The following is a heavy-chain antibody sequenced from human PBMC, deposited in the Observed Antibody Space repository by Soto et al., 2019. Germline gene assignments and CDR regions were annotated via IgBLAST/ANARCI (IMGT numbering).Heavy chain of an antibody. D-gene: IGHD6-13*01. CDR1: GYTFTSYD. J-gene: IGHJ6*02. CDR3: ARGFVIAAACTNDYCGMDV. Sequence: ASVKVSCKASGYTFTSYDINWVRQATGQGLEWVGWMNPNRGNTGYEQKFQRRVTIPKTTSMSTAYMQLSSLRSEDTAVYYCARGFVIAAACTNDYCGMDVWGRGTTVTVSS. V-gene: IGHV1-8*01. CDR2: MNPNRGNT.